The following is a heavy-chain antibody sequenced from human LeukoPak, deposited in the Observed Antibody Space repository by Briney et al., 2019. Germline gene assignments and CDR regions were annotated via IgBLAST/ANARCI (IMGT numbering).Heavy chain of an antibody. V-gene: IGHV1-2*02. J-gene: IGHJ3*02. CDR3: ARVPLYYYDSSGYYYGLVGAFDI. CDR1: GYTFTGYY. D-gene: IGHD3-22*01. CDR2: INPNRGGT. Sequence: ASVKVSCKASGYTFTGYYMHWVRPAPGQGLEWMGWINPNRGGTNYAQKCQGRVTMTRDTSISTAYMELSRLRSDDTAVYYCARVPLYYYDSSGYYYGLVGAFDIWGQGTMVTVSS.